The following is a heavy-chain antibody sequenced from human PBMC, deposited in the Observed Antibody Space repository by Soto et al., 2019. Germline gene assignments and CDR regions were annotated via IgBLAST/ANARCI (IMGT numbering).Heavy chain of an antibody. CDR3: ARRVVDHYYYYYGMDV. CDR2: INSDGSST. Sequence: GGSLRLSCASSGFTFSSYWMHWVRQAPGKGLVWVSRINSDGSSTSYADSVKGRFTISRDNAKNTLYLQMNSLRAEDTAVYYCARRVVDHYYYYYGMDVWGQGTTVTVSS. D-gene: IGHD3-3*01. J-gene: IGHJ6*02. CDR1: GFTFSSYW. V-gene: IGHV3-74*01.